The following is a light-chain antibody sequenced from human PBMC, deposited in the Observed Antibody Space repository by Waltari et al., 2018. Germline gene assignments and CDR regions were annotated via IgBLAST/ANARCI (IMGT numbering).Light chain of an antibody. Sequence: DIQMTQSPSSLSASVVGTVTITCQASQDIGNNLNWYQQKPGKAPELLIYRTSNLKSGLPSRFSGSGSGTDFTLTISSLQPEDFATYSCQQVYSYPLTFGGGTKVEIK. J-gene: IGKJ4*01. CDR3: QQVYSYPLT. CDR2: RTS. V-gene: IGKV1-NL1*01. CDR1: QDIGNN.